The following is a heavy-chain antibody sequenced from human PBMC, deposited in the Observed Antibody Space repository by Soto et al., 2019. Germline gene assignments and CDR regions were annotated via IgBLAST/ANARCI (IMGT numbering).Heavy chain of an antibody. D-gene: IGHD3-22*01. CDR2: ISRTGSTI. CDR1: GFSFSNYE. CDR3: ARDSTYYDSSGYYYDHHYYGLDV. Sequence: LRLSCVASGFSFSNYEINWVRQAPGKGLEWVSYISRTGSTIYYADSVKGRFTISRDNAKNSLYLQMNSLRAEDTAVYYCARDSTYYDSSGYYYDHHYYGLDVWGQGTTVTVSS. V-gene: IGHV3-48*03. J-gene: IGHJ6*02.